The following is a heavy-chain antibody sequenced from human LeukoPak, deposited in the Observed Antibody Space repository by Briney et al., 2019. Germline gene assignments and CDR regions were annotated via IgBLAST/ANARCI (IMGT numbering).Heavy chain of an antibody. J-gene: IGHJ4*02. D-gene: IGHD1-26*01. V-gene: IGHV4-30-4*01. CDR2: IYYSGST. CDR3: ARSGSYLGYYFDY. CDR1: GGSISSGDYY. Sequence: SQTPSLTCTVSGGSISSGDYYWSWIRQPPGKGLEWIGYIYYSGSTYYNPSLKSRVTISVDTSKNQFSLKLSSVTAADTAVYYCARSGSYLGYYFDYWGQGTLVTVSS.